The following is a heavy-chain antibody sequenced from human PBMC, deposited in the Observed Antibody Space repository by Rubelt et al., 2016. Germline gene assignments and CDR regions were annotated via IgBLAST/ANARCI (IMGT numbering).Heavy chain of an antibody. CDR1: GYSISSGYY. V-gene: IGHV4-38-2*02. CDR2: VFYSGTT. D-gene: IGHD2/OR15-2a*01. Sequence: QVQLQESGPGLVKPSETLSLTCTVSGYSISSGYYWGWIRQPPGKGLEWIGSVFYSGTTYYNASLKSRVTISVDTSKNQFSLKLSSVTAADTAVYFCASFLRGYYYYGMDVWGQGTTVTVSS. CDR3: ASFLRGYYYYGMDV. J-gene: IGHJ6*02.